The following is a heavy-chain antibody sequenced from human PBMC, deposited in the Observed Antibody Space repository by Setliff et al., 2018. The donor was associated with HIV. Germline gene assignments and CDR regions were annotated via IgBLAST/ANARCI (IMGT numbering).Heavy chain of an antibody. Sequence: GGSLRLSCAASGFTFSNSWMSWVRQAPGKGLEWVANIKQDGSEKFYVDSVKGRFTISKDNAKNSLYLQMNSLRAEDTAVYYCAKDRDERWFGELLSPFTFDYWGQGTLVTVSS. CDR3: AKDRDERWFGELLSPFTFDY. D-gene: IGHD3-10*01. V-gene: IGHV3-7*05. CDR2: IKQDGSEK. CDR1: GFTFSNSW. J-gene: IGHJ4*02.